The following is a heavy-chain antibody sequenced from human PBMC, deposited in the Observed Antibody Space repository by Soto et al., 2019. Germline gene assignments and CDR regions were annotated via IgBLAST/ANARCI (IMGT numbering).Heavy chain of an antibody. J-gene: IGHJ4*02. D-gene: IGHD3-22*01. Sequence: PGGSLRLSCAASGFTFSSYAMHWVRQAPGKGLEWVAVISYDGSNKYYADSVKGRFTISRDNSKNTLYLQMNSLRAEDTAVYYCARERSGYFYFDYWGQGTLVTVSS. CDR3: ARERSGYFYFDY. V-gene: IGHV3-30-3*01. CDR2: ISYDGSNK. CDR1: GFTFSSYA.